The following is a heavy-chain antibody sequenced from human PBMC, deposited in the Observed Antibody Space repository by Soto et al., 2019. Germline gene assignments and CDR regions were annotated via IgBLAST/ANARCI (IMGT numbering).Heavy chain of an antibody. V-gene: IGHV3-66*01. Sequence: GGSLRLSCAASGFTVSSNYMSWVRQAPGKGLEWVSVIYSGGSTYYADSVKGRFTISRDNSKNTLYLQMNSLRAEDTAVYYCARDQRYYDYIWGSYRPYYYYYMDVWGKGTTVTVSS. CDR2: IYSGGST. CDR3: ARDQRYYDYIWGSYRPYYYYYMDV. CDR1: GFTVSSNY. J-gene: IGHJ6*03. D-gene: IGHD3-16*02.